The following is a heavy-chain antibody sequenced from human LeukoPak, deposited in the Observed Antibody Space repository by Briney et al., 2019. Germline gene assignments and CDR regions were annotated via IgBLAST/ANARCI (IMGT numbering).Heavy chain of an antibody. Sequence: SETLSLTCTVSGGSISSYYWSWIRQPAGKGLEWIGRIYTSGSTNYNPSLKSRFTMSVDTSKNQFSLKLSSVTAADTAVYYCAREGPTVTTPIFDYWGQGTLVTVSS. CDR2: IYTSGST. D-gene: IGHD3-3*01. CDR1: GGSISSYY. V-gene: IGHV4-4*07. CDR3: AREGPTVTTPIFDY. J-gene: IGHJ4*02.